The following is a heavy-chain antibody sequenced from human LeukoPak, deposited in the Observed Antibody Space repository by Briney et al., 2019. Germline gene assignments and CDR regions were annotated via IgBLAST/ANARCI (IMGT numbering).Heavy chain of an antibody. V-gene: IGHV4-34*01. CDR2: INHSGST. CDR1: GGSFSGYY. CDR3: ARRRYDASGYYPSRGRYFDY. D-gene: IGHD3-22*01. J-gene: IGHJ4*02. Sequence: SETLSLTCAVYGGSFSGYYWSWVRQPPEKGLEWIGEINHSGSTNYSPSLKSRVTISVDTSKNQFSLELTSATAADTAVYYCARRRYDASGYYPSRGRYFDYWGQGTLVTVSS.